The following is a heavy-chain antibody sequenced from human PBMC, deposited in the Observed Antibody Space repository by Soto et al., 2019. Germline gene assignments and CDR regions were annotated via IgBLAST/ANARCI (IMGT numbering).Heavy chain of an antibody. CDR1: GVSITSVGYS. CDR3: ARSPDSSGYYPRWYYYGMDV. Sequence: SETLSLPCAVSGVSITSVGYSWSWIRQAPGKGLEWLGYIYQSGSAYYNPSLKSRVTISIDKSKNQFSLKLISVTAADTAVYYCARSPDSSGYYPRWYYYGMDVWGQGTTVTVSS. J-gene: IGHJ6*02. CDR2: IYQSGSA. D-gene: IGHD3-22*01. V-gene: IGHV4-30-2*01.